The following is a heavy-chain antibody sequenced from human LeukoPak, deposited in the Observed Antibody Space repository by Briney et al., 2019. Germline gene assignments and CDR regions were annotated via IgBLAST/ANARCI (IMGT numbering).Heavy chain of an antibody. J-gene: IGHJ6*03. D-gene: IGHD3-22*01. V-gene: IGHV3-21*01. CDR1: GFTFSSYS. CDR3: ARIDSGYYRANYYYYMDV. CDR2: ISSSSYI. Sequence: GGSLRLSCAASGFTFSSYSMNWVRQAPGKGLEWVSSISSSSYIYYADSVKGRFTISRDNAKNSLYLQMNSLRAEDTAVYYCARIDSGYYRANYYYYMDVWGKGTTVTISS.